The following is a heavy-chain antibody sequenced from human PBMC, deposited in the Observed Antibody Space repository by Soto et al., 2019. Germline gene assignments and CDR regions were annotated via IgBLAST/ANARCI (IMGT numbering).Heavy chain of an antibody. CDR2: ILYDGSNK. CDR1: GFTFDNYD. CDR3: ARGPIAFCGGDCYHFAY. Sequence: QVQLVESGGGVVQPGRSLRLSCAASGFTFDNYDMHWVRQAPGKGLEWVAVILYDGSNKWYADSERGRFTISRDNSKNTLYLQMNSLRLEDAAVYYCARGPIAFCGGDCYHFAYWGQGTLVTVSS. V-gene: IGHV3-30*04. J-gene: IGHJ4*02. D-gene: IGHD2-21*02.